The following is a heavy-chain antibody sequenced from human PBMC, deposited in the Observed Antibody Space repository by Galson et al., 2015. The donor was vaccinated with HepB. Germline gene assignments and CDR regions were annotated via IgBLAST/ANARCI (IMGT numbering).Heavy chain of an antibody. J-gene: IGHJ4*02. D-gene: IGHD2-21*01. CDR1: GFRFSDYY. V-gene: IGHV3-11*06. CDR2: ISTSSDYT. Sequence: SLRLSCAASGFRFSDYYMAWIRQARGKGLEWISYISTSSDYTNYADSVKGRFTISRDNAQNSLFLQMNTLRVEDTAVYYCARDLRPHCGTRCYLTFDYWGQGILVTVSS. CDR3: ARDLRPHCGTRCYLTFDY.